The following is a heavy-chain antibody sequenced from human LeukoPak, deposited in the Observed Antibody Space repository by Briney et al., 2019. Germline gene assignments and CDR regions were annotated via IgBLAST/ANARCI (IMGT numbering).Heavy chain of an antibody. J-gene: IGHJ4*02. CDR2: IYYSGSP. CDR3: ASLVVVAATADY. CDR1: GGPISSSSYY. Sequence: PSETLSLTRSVSGGPISSSSYYWGWTRQPPGKGLEWNGSIYYSGSPYYNPSLKSRVTITVDTSKNQFSLKLSSVTAADTAVYYCASLVVVAATADYWGQGTLVTVSS. D-gene: IGHD2-15*01. V-gene: IGHV4-39*07.